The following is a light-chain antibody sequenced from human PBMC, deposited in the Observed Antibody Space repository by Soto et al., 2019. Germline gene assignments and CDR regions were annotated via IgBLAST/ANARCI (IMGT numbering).Light chain of an antibody. J-gene: IGKJ1*01. CDR1: QSIRSNY. CDR3: QQYGSSPWT. CDR2: GAS. Sequence: ETVLTQSPCTLSLSPGERATLSCRASQSIRSNYLAWYRQTPGQAPRLLIYGASKRASGIADRFSGSGSGTDFTLIISRLEPEDFAPYYCQQYGSSPWTFGQGTKVEIK. V-gene: IGKV3-20*01.